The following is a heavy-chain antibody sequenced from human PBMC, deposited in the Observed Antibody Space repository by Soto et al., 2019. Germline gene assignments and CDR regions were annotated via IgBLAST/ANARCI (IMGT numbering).Heavy chain of an antibody. CDR1: GSTFSDYY. Sequence: GGSLRLSCAASGSTFSDYYMSWIHQAPGKGLEWVSYISSSGSTIYYADSVKGRFTISRDNAKNSLYLQMNSLRAEDTAVYYCASGLRQGYGMDVWGQGTTVTVSS. J-gene: IGHJ6*02. V-gene: IGHV3-11*01. D-gene: IGHD4-17*01. CDR2: ISSSGSTI. CDR3: ASGLRQGYGMDV.